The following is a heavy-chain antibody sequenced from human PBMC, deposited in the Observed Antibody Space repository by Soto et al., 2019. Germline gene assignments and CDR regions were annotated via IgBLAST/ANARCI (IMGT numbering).Heavy chain of an antibody. J-gene: IGHJ6*02. D-gene: IGHD2-15*01. CDR2: ISWDGGST. Sequence: PGGSLRLSCAASGFTFDDYTMHWVRQAPGKGLEWVSLISWDGGSTYYADSVKGRFTISRDNSKNSLYLQMNSLRTEDTALYYCAKDIEVRWYGYYYGMDVWGQGTTVTVSS. V-gene: IGHV3-43*01. CDR1: GFTFDDYT. CDR3: AKDIEVRWYGYYYGMDV.